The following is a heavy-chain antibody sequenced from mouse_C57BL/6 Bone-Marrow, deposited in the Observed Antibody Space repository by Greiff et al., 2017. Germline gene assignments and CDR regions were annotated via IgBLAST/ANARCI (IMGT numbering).Heavy chain of an antibody. Sequence: EVKVIESGGGLVQPKGSLKLSCAASGFSFNTYAMNWVRQAPGKGLEWVARIRSKSNNYATYYADSVKDRFTISRDDSESMLYLQMNNLKTEDTAMYYCVRHTDYGGYFDVWGTGTTVTVSS. D-gene: IGHD2-4*01. CDR3: VRHTDYGGYFDV. CDR2: IRSKSNNYAT. CDR1: GFSFNTYA. V-gene: IGHV10-1*01. J-gene: IGHJ1*03.